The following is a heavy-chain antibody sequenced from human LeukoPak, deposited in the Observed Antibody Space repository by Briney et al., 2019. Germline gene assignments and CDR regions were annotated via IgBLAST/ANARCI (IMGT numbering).Heavy chain of an antibody. J-gene: IGHJ4*02. Sequence: SETLSLTCTVSGGSISSYYWSWIRQPPGKGLEWIGYIYYSGSTNYNPSLKSRVIISIDTSKNQFSLNLSSVTAADTAVYYCARGASGYSHGWGQGTLVTVSS. D-gene: IGHD5-18*01. CDR3: ARGASGYSHG. CDR1: GGSISSYY. CDR2: IYYSGST. V-gene: IGHV4-59*01.